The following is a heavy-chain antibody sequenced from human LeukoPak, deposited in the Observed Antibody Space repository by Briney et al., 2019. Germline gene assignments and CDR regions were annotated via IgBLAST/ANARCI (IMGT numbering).Heavy chain of an antibody. V-gene: IGHV3-15*01. Sequence: GGSLRLSCAASGFTFSNAWMSWVRQAPGKGLEWVGRIKSKTDGGTTDYAAPVKGRFTISRDDSKNTLYLQMNSLKTEDTAVYYCTTDYDHGDYVPEGFFDYWGQGTLVTVSS. CDR2: IKSKTDGGTT. CDR1: GFTFSNAW. CDR3: TTDYDHGDYVPEGFFDY. J-gene: IGHJ4*02. D-gene: IGHD4-17*01.